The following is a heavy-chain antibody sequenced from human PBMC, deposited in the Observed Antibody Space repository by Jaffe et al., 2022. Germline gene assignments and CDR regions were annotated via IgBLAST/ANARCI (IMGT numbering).Heavy chain of an antibody. CDR1: GFTFSRSS. D-gene: IGHD3-16*01. CDR3: VTDASVGGY. V-gene: IGHV3-74*01. CDR2: INTDGST. J-gene: IGHJ4*02. Sequence: EVQLVESGGGLVQPGGSLRLSCAASGFTFSRSSMHWVRQAPGKGLVWVSRINTDGSTSYADSVKGRFTISRDNAKNTLYLQMNSLRAEDTAVYYCVTDASVGGYWGQGTLVTVSS.